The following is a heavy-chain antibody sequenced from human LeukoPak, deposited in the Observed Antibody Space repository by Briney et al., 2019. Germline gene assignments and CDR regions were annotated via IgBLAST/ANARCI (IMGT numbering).Heavy chain of an antibody. CDR1: GLTFSSHW. Sequence: GGSLRLSCAASGLTFSSHWMHWVRQAPGKGLEWVSAISGSGGSTYYADSVKGRFTISRDNSKNTLYLQMNSLRAEDTAVYYCVKWRRWLLQSTRYFDYWGQGTLVTVSS. CDR3: VKWRRWLLQSTRYFDY. CDR2: ISGSGGST. J-gene: IGHJ4*02. V-gene: IGHV3-23*01. D-gene: IGHD5-24*01.